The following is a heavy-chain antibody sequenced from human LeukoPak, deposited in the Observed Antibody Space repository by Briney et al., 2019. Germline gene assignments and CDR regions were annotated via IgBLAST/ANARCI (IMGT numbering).Heavy chain of an antibody. J-gene: IGHJ6*02. V-gene: IGHV4-39*07. CDR2: ISYSGTT. CDR3: ARGGYYGMDV. Sequence: SETLSLTCTVSGGSISSSSYYWGWIRQPSGKGLEWIGSISYSGTTYYNPSLKSRVTISVDTSKNQFSLKLSSVTAADTAVYFCARGGYYGMDVWGQATTVTVSS. CDR1: GGSISSSSYY.